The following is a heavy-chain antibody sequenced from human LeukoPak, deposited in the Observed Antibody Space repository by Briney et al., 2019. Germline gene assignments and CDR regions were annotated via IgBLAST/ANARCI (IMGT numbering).Heavy chain of an antibody. V-gene: IGHV1-18*01. CDR1: GYTFTSYG. J-gene: IGHJ4*02. CDR3: ARLVPGYYDSSGLIRGYFDY. D-gene: IGHD3-22*01. Sequence: ASVKVSCKASGYTFTSYGISWVRQAPGQGLEWMGWISAYNGNTNYAQKLQGRVTMTTDTSTSTAYMELRSLRSDDTAVYYCARLVPGYYDSSGLIRGYFDYWGQGTLVTVSS. CDR2: ISAYNGNT.